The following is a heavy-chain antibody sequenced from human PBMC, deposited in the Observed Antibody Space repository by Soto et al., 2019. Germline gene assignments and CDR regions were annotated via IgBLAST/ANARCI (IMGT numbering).Heavy chain of an antibody. CDR2: IIPIHGTT. J-gene: IGHJ4*02. CDR1: GGSLTSYP. Sequence: QMEQSGAEVRKPGSSVKVSCKPSGGSLTSYPMAWVRQAPGQGFEWMGGIIPIHGTTEYAQKFQGRVTITSDESTTRVSLELTGVTSEDTAVYYCARGWGLVSWGQGTLVTVSS. D-gene: IGHD3-16*01. V-gene: IGHV1-69*01. CDR3: ARGWGLVS.